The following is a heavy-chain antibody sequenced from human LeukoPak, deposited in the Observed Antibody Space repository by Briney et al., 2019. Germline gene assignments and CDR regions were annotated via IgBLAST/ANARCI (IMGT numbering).Heavy chain of an antibody. CDR1: GFTFSSYA. CDR3: AKDFEYSGYSSSNFDY. Sequence: GGSLRLSCAASGFTFSSYAMSWVRQAPGKGLEWVSGISGSGGSTYYADSVKGRFTISRDTSKNTLFLQMNSLRAEDTAVYYCAKDFEYSGYSSSNFDYWGQGTLVTVSS. CDR2: ISGSGGST. V-gene: IGHV3-23*01. D-gene: IGHD6-13*01. J-gene: IGHJ4*02.